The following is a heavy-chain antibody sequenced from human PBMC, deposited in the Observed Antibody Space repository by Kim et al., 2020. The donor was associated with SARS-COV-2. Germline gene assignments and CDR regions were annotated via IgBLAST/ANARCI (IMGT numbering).Heavy chain of an antibody. CDR2: ISSSSSYT. V-gene: IGHV3-11*06. CDR3: ARERWALTGMVHYGMDV. D-gene: IGHD1-20*01. J-gene: IGHJ6*02. Sequence: GGSLRLSCAASGFTFSDYYMSWIRQAPGKGLEWVSYISSSSSYTNYADSVKGRFTISRDNAKNSLYLQMNSLRAEDTAVYYCARERWALTGMVHYGMDVWGQGTTVTVSS. CDR1: GFTFSDYY.